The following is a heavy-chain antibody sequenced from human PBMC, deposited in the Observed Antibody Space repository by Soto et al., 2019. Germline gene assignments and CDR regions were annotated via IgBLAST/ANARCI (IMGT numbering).Heavy chain of an antibody. CDR1: GGTFSSYS. CDR3: ARDGGRISAGIDY. D-gene: IGHD1-26*01. CDR2: IIPIFGTA. Sequence: QVQLVQSGAEVKKPGSSVKVSCNASGGTFSSYSINWVRQAPGQGLEWMGEIIPIFGTANYAQKFQGRVKITADESTSTAYMELSSLRSEDTAVYYCARDGGRISAGIDYWGQGTLVTVSS. V-gene: IGHV1-69*01. J-gene: IGHJ4*02.